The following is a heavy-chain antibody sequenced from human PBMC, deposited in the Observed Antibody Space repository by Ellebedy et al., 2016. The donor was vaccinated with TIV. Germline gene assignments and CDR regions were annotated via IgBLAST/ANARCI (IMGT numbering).Heavy chain of an antibody. CDR3: ARGLLLRWYFDY. CDR1: GYTLTSYG. D-gene: IGHD2-15*01. V-gene: IGHV1-18*01. CDR2: ISAYNGNT. J-gene: IGHJ4*02. Sequence: ASVKVSCKASGYTLTSYGISWVRQAPGQGLEWMGWISAYNGNTNYAQKLQGRVTMTTDTSTSTAYMELSSLRSEDTAVYYCARGLLLRWYFDYWGQGTLVTVSS.